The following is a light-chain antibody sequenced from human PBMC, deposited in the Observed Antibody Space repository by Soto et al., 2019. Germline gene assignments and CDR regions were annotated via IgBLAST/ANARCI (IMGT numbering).Light chain of an antibody. J-gene: IGLJ1*01. CDR3: CSYAGSSTYV. Sequence: QSALTQTASVSGSPGQSVTISCTGTSSDVGSYNLVSWYQQHPGKAPKLMIYEGSKRPSGVSNRFSGSKSGNTASLTISGLQAEDEADYYCCSYAGSSTYVFGTGTKV. CDR1: SSDVGSYNL. CDR2: EGS. V-gene: IGLV2-23*01.